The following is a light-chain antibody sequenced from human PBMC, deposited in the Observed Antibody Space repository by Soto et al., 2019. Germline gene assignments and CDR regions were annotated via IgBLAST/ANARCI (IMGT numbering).Light chain of an antibody. Sequence: DVQLTQSPSFMSASVGDRVSITCRASQGISTFLNWYQQIPGKAPKLLIYDASNLAAGAPSRFSGSGSGTAFTFAISGLQPDDVATYYCQQYDSLPLTFGGGTKVDIK. CDR2: DAS. V-gene: IGKV1-33*01. CDR1: QGISTF. CDR3: QQYDSLPLT. J-gene: IGKJ4*01.